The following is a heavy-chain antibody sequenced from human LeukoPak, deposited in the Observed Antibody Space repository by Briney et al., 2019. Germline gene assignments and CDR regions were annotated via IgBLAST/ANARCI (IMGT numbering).Heavy chain of an antibody. D-gene: IGHD3-22*01. CDR2: IYHSGST. Sequence: SETLSLTCSVSGGSINTNDYYWGWIRQPPGKGLEWIGYIYHSGSTYYNPSLKSRVTISVDRSKNQFSLKLSSVTAADTAVYYCARRCPRDYYDSSGYYFGAFDIWGQGTMVTVSS. J-gene: IGHJ3*02. V-gene: IGHV4-30-2*01. CDR1: GGSINTNDYY. CDR3: ARRCPRDYYDSSGYYFGAFDI.